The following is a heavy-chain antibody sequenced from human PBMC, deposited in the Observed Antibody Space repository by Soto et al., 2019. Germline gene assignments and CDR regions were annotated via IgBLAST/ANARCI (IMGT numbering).Heavy chain of an antibody. J-gene: IGHJ6*02. Sequence: QVQLVQSGAEVKKPGASVKVSCKASGYTFTSYGISWVRQAPGQGLEWMGWISAYNGNTNYAQKLQGRVTMTTDTSXXTXYXXLRSLRSDDTAVYYCARDHIVVVPAAIVSNYGMDVWGQGTTVTVSS. CDR1: GYTFTSYG. D-gene: IGHD2-2*01. CDR3: ARDHIVVVPAAIVSNYGMDV. CDR2: ISAYNGNT. V-gene: IGHV1-18*01.